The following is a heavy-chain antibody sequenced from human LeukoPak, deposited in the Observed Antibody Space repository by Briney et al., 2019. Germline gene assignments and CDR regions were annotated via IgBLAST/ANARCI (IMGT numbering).Heavy chain of an antibody. J-gene: IGHJ4*02. Sequence: PSETLSLTCTVSGGSISSYYWSWIRQPPGKGLEWIGYIYYSGSTNYNPSLKSRVTISVDTSKNQFSLKLSSVTAADTAVYYCARDQPVDCSSTSCYTLFDYWGQGTLVTVSS. D-gene: IGHD2-2*02. CDR3: ARDQPVDCSSTSCYTLFDY. CDR1: GGSISSYY. CDR2: IYYSGST. V-gene: IGHV4-59*08.